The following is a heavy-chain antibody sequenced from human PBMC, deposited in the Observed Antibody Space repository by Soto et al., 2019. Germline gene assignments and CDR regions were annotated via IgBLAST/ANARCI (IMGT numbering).Heavy chain of an antibody. CDR2: IIPMFGTA. V-gene: IGHV1-69*12. CDR3: ASGIQLWLRRINYCYSG. J-gene: IGHJ4*02. CDR1: GGTFSTYA. Sequence: QVQLVQSGAEVKKPESSVKVSCKAPGGTFSTYAISWVRQAPGQGLEWMGGIIPMFGTANYAQRFQDRVTITADESTNTVYMELSSLRSEDTAVYFCASGIQLWLRRINYCYSGWGQGTLVTVSS. D-gene: IGHD5-18*01.